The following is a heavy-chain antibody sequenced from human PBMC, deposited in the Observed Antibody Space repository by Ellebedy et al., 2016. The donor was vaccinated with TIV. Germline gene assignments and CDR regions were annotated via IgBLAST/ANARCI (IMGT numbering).Heavy chain of an antibody. CDR2: ISYDGSNK. CDR1: GFTFSTYA. J-gene: IGHJ4*02. CDR3: ARGFGDSYGRTDY. V-gene: IGHV3-30-3*01. Sequence: GESLKISCAASGFTFSTYAMSWVRPAPGKGLEWVAVISYDGSNKYYADSVKGRFTISRDNSKNTLYLQMNSLRAEDTAVYYCARGFGDSYGRTDYWGQGTLVTVSS. D-gene: IGHD5-18*01.